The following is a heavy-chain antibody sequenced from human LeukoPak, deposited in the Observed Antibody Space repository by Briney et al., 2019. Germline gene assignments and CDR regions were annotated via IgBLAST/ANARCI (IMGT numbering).Heavy chain of an antibody. V-gene: IGHV3-21*01. Sequence: GGPLRLSCAASGFTFNSYSMNWVRQAPGKGLEWVSSISSSSSYIYYADSVKGRLTISRDNAKNSLSLQMNSLRAEDTAVYYCARIAMVRGIIIVDNWGQGTMVTVSS. J-gene: IGHJ3*02. CDR1: GFTFNSYS. CDR2: ISSSSSYI. D-gene: IGHD3-10*01. CDR3: ARIAMVRGIIIVDN.